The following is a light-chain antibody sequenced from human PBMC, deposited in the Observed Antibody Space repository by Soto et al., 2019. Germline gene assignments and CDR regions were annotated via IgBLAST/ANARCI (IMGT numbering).Light chain of an antibody. CDR2: KAS. CDR3: QQSFVTPRT. Sequence: DVQMTQSPSTLSASVGDRVTITCRASQNIDNWLAWYQQKPRKAPKLLIYKASSLESGAPSRFSGSGSGTEFTLTISSLQPEDFATYYCQQSFVTPRTFGQGTKLEIK. CDR1: QNIDNW. J-gene: IGKJ1*01. V-gene: IGKV1-5*03.